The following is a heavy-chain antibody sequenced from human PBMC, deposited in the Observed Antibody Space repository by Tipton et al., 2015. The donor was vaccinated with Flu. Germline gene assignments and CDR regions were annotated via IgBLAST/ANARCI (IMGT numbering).Heavy chain of an antibody. Sequence: TLSLTCSVSGDSMGINYYWGWIRQPPGEGLEWIGNIHRSGNTYHNPSLKSRVTMSVDSSKNQFSLRLSSVTAADTAVYYCARDPSLGMPDYFDYWGQGILVTASS. V-gene: IGHV4-38-2*02. CDR1: GDSMGINYY. J-gene: IGHJ4*02. CDR2: IHRSGNT. D-gene: IGHD2-2*01. CDR3: ARDPSLGMPDYFDY.